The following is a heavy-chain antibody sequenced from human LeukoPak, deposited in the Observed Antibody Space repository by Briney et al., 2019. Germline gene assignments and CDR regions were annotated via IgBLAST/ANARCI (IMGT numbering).Heavy chain of an antibody. CDR3: ARDYSLIGYCSSTSCHRTWFDP. J-gene: IGHJ5*02. D-gene: IGHD2-2*01. CDR2: INPSGGST. V-gene: IGHV1-46*01. CDR1: GYTFTSYY. Sequence: ASVKVSCKASGYTFTSYYMHWVRQAPGQGLEWMGIINPSGGSTSYAQKFQGRVTMTRDMSTSTVYMELSSLRSEDTAVYYCARDYSLIGYCSSTSCHRTWFDPWGQGTLVTVSS.